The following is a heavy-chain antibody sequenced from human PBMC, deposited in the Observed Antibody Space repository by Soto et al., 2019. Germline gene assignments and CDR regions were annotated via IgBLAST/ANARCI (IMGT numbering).Heavy chain of an antibody. Sequence: QVQLQQWGAGLLKPSETLSLTCAVYGGSFSGYYWSWIRQPPGKGLEWIGEINHSGSTNYNPSLXSXVXXSVDTSKNQFSLKLSSVTAADTAVYYCARGVEADYWGQGTLVTVSS. CDR3: ARGVEADY. V-gene: IGHV4-34*01. CDR2: INHSGST. J-gene: IGHJ4*02. CDR1: GGSFSGYY.